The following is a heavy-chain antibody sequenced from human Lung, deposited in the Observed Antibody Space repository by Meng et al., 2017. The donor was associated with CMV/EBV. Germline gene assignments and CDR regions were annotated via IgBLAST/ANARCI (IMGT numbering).Heavy chain of an antibody. CDR2: IYYSGST. V-gene: IGHV4-30-4*08. CDR3: ARVLHQDHFDY. CDR1: GGSISRGDYY. J-gene: IGHJ4*02. Sequence: SETLSLTCIVSGGSISRGDYYWSWIRQTPGKGLEWIGYIYYSGSTYYNPSLKSRVTISVDTSKNQFSLKLRSVTAADTAVYYCARVLHQDHFDYWGQGTLVXVSS.